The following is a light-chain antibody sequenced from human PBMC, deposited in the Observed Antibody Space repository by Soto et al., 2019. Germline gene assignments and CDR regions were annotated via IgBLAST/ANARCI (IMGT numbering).Light chain of an antibody. V-gene: IGLV2-14*03. CDR2: DVT. Sequence: QSALTQPASVSGSPGQSITISCTGTRSDVGGYNYVSWYQHHPGKAPKLMSYDVTNRPSGVSNRFSGSKSGNTASLTISGLQAEDEADYYCSSYTSIRILVFGGGTKLTVL. CDR3: SSYTSIRILV. J-gene: IGLJ2*01. CDR1: RSDVGGYNY.